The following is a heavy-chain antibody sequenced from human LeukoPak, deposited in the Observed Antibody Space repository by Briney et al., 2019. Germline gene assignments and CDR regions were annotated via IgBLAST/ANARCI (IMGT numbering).Heavy chain of an antibody. J-gene: IGHJ5*02. D-gene: IGHD4-17*01. CDR3: ARRYGDYGYGWFDP. V-gene: IGHV4-61*02. CDR2: IYTSGST. CDR1: GGSISGGSYY. Sequence: SETLSLTCTVSGGSISGGSYYWSWIRQPAGKGLEWIGRIYTSGSTNYNPSLKSRVTISIDTSKNQFSLKLSSVTAADTAVYYCARRYGDYGYGWFDPWGQGTLVTVSS.